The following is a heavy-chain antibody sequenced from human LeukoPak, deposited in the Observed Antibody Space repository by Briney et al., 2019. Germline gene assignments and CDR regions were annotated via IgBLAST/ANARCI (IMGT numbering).Heavy chain of an antibody. Sequence: SVKVSCKASGGSFSTYAISWVRQAPGQGLEWMGGIIPIFDTPNYAQKFQGRVTITTDESTSTAYMELSSLRSDDTAVYYCAREGLGELTLDYWGQGTLVTVSS. CDR3: AREGLGELTLDY. J-gene: IGHJ4*02. V-gene: IGHV1-69*05. CDR1: GGSFSTYA. CDR2: IIPIFDTP. D-gene: IGHD3-16*01.